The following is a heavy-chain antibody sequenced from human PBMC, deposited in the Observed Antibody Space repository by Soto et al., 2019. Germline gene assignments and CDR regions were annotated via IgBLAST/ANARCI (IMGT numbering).Heavy chain of an antibody. CDR3: AKGTGGYDGSGYHFDS. Sequence: GGSLRLSCASSGFTLINYVMTWVRQAPGKGLEWVSAISCSGSSTYYADSVKGRFTISRDNSKNTLYLQMSSLRADDTAVYYCAKGTGGYDGSGYHFDSWGQGTLVTVS. CDR2: ISCSGSST. D-gene: IGHD3-22*01. J-gene: IGHJ4*02. CDR1: GFTLINYV. V-gene: IGHV3-23*01.